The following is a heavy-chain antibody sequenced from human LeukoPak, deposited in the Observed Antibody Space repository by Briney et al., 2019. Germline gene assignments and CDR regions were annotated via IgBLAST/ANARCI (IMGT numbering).Heavy chain of an antibody. CDR3: ARDTPAPYSSSWYGVFDY. CDR1: GYTFTSYG. D-gene: IGHD6-13*01. Sequence: ASVKVSCSASGYTFTSYGISWVRQAPGQGLEWMGWISAYNGNTNYAQKLQGRVTMTTDTSTSTAYMELRSLRSDDTAVYYCARDTPAPYSSSWYGVFDYWGQGTLVTVSS. J-gene: IGHJ4*02. V-gene: IGHV1-18*01. CDR2: ISAYNGNT.